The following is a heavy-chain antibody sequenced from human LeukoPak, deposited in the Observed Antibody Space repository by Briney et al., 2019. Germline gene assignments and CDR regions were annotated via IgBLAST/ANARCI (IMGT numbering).Heavy chain of an antibody. Sequence: SETLSLTRTVSGGSFSSHYWTWIRQPPGKGLEWIGYISYSGSTNYNPSLKSRVTISVEMSKTQFSLRLSSVTAADTAVYYCARYEVLMGTWFDPWGPGTLVTVSS. D-gene: IGHD1-1*01. J-gene: IGHJ5*02. CDR3: ARYEVLMGTWFDP. CDR1: GGSFSSHY. CDR2: ISYSGST. V-gene: IGHV4-59*11.